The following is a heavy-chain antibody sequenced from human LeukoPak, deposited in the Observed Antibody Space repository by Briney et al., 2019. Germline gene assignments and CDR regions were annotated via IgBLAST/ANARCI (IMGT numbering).Heavy chain of an antibody. CDR1: GFTFSSYS. D-gene: IGHD3-3*01. CDR3: ARVKLRFMEWLPHRYYYYYYMDD. Sequence: AGGSLRLSCAASGFTFSSYSMNWVRQAPGKGLEWVSYISSSSSTIYYADSVKGRFTISRDNAKNSLYLQTNSLSAEDTAVYYCARVKLRFMEWLPHRYYYYYYMDDWGKGTTVTVSS. V-gene: IGHV3-48*04. J-gene: IGHJ6*03. CDR2: ISSSSSTI.